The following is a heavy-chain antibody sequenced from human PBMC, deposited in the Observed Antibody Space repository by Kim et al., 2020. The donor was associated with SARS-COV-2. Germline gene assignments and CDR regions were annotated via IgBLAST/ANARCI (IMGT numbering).Heavy chain of an antibody. CDR1: GGSISSYY. CDR2: IYYSGST. V-gene: IGHV4-59*01. J-gene: IGHJ6*03. CDR3: ARDVAARRYYYMDV. Sequence: SETLSLTCTVSGGSISSYYWSWIRQPPGKGLEWIGYIYYSGSTNYNPSLKSRVTISVDTSKNQFSLKLSSVTAADTAVYYCARDVAARRYYYMDVWGKGT. D-gene: IGHD6-6*01.